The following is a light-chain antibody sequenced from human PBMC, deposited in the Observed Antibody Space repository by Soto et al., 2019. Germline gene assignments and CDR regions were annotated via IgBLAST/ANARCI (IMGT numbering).Light chain of an antibody. CDR1: QSLVHSDGNTY. V-gene: IGKV2-30*02. CDR2: EVS. CDR3: MQGTHWPRT. J-gene: IGKJ1*01. Sequence: DVVMTQSPLSLPVTLGQPASISCSSSQSLVHSDGNTYLNWFQQRPGHSPRRLIYEVSNRDSGVPDRFSGSGSGTDFTLIISRVEAEDVGIYYCMQGTHWPRTFGLGTKVEI.